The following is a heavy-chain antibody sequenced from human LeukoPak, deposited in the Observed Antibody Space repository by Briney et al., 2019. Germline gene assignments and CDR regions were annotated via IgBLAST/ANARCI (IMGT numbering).Heavy chain of an antibody. V-gene: IGHV1-8*01. CDR3: ARQQAHRITIFYYYYYMDV. D-gene: IGHD3-9*01. J-gene: IGHJ6*03. CDR2: MNPNSSNT. CDR1: GYTFTSYD. Sequence: ASVKVSCKASGYTFTSYDINWVRQATGQGLEWMGWMNPNSSNTGYAQKFQGRVTMTRNTSISTAYMELSSLRSEDTAVYYCARQQAHRITIFYYYYYMDVWGKGTTVTISS.